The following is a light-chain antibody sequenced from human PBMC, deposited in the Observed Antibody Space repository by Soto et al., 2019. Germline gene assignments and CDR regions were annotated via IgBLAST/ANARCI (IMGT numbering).Light chain of an antibody. CDR3: QQYGTPLFT. V-gene: IGKV3-20*01. CDR2: GAS. Sequence: PGERATLSCGASQSVTNNFLAWYQQKPGQAPRLLIYGASSRATGVPDRFGGSGSGTDFTLTISRLEPGDFAVYYCQQYGTPLFTFGPGTKVDIK. CDR1: QSVTNNF. J-gene: IGKJ3*01.